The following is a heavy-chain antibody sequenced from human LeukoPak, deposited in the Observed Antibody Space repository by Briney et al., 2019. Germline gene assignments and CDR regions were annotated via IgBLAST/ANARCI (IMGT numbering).Heavy chain of an antibody. CDR3: AKDREQLEHLFDY. D-gene: IGHD6-6*01. CDR2: ISGSGGST. Sequence: PGGSLRLSCAASGVTFSSYAMSWVRQAPGKGLEWGSAISGSGGSTYYADSVKGRFTISRDNSKNTLYLQMNSLRAEDTAVYYCAKDREQLEHLFDYWGQGTLVTVSS. J-gene: IGHJ4*02. CDR1: GVTFSSYA. V-gene: IGHV3-23*01.